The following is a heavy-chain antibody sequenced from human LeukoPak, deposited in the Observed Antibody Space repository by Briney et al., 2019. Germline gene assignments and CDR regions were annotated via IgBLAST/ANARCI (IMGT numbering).Heavy chain of an antibody. J-gene: IGHJ5*02. Sequence: PSETLSLTCTVSGGSISSYYWTWIRQPPGKGLEWIGYIYYSGSTNYNPSLNSRVTISVDTSKNQFSLKLSSVTAADTAVYYCARDYDSNWFDHWGQGTLVTVSS. D-gene: IGHD5-12*01. CDR3: ARDYDSNWFDH. CDR2: IYYSGST. V-gene: IGHV4-59*01. CDR1: GGSISSYY.